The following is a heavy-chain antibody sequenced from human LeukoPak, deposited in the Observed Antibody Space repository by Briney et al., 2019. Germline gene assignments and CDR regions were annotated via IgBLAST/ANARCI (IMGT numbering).Heavy chain of an antibody. CDR3: ASGDSSGWYFDT. V-gene: IGHV3-20*04. CDR1: GFSIDDHG. J-gene: IGHJ4*02. D-gene: IGHD6-19*01. CDR2: INWNGGST. Sequence: PGGSLRLSCAASGFSIDDHGMSRVRQVPGKGLQWVAGINWNGGSTGYADSVKGRFTISRDNAKNSLYLQMNSLRAEDTALYYCASGDSSGWYFDTWGQGTRVSVSS.